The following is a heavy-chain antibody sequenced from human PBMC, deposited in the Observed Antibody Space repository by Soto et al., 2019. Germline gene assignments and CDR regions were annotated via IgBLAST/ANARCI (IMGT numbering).Heavy chain of an antibody. CDR2: INAGNGNT. CDR1: GYTFTSYA. V-gene: IGHV1-3*01. D-gene: IGHD3-10*01. CDR3: ARDLSRFDDAFDI. Sequence: QVQLVQSGAEVKKPGASVKVSCKASGYTFTSYAMHWVRQAPGQRLEWMGWINAGNGNTKYSQKFQGRVTITRDTSASTAYMELSSLRSEDTAVYYCARDLSRFDDAFDIWGQGTMVTVSS. J-gene: IGHJ3*02.